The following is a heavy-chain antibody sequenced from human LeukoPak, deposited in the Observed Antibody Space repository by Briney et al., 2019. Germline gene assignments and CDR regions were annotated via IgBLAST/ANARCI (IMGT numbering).Heavy chain of an antibody. CDR2: ISTAGDP. CDR1: GFTFSSYD. V-gene: IGHV3-13*05. J-gene: IGHJ3*02. D-gene: IGHD2-2*01. Sequence: GGSLRLSCTASGFTFSSYDMHWLRQDKGKGLEWVSAISTAGDPYYLGSVKGRFTISRENAKNSFYLQMSSLRAGDTAVYYCAGQARPGSAEGAFDIWGQGTMVTVSS. CDR3: AGQARPGSAEGAFDI.